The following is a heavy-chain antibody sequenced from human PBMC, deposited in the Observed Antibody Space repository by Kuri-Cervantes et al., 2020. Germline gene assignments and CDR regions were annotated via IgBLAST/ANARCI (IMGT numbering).Heavy chain of an antibody. CDR3: ARGDEVTSKDYGGNLDH. CDR1: GGSISSSSYY. D-gene: IGHD4-23*01. CDR2: IYYSGST. J-gene: IGHJ4*02. V-gene: IGHV4-39*01. Sequence: ESLKISCTVSGGSISSSSYYWGWIRQPPGKGLEWIGSIYYSGSTYYNPSLKSRVTISVDTSKNQFSLKLSSVTAADTAVYYCARGDEVTSKDYGGNLDHWGQGTLVTVSS.